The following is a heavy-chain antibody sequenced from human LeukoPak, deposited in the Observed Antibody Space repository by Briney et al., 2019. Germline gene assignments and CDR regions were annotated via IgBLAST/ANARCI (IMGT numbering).Heavy chain of an antibody. CDR2: IHSDGSRT. V-gene: IGHV3-74*01. Sequence: PGGSLRLSCAASGFTFSSYWMHWVRQAPGKGLVWVSRIHSDGSRTNYADSVKGRFTISRDNAKNTLYLQMNGLRAEDTAVYYCARGAAQWLVLFDYWGQGTLVTVSS. J-gene: IGHJ4*02. CDR3: ARGAAQWLVLFDY. CDR1: GFTFSSYW. D-gene: IGHD6-19*01.